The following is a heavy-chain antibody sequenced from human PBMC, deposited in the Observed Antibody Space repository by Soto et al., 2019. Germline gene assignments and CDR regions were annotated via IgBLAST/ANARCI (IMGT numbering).Heavy chain of an antibody. V-gene: IGHV3-30*18. CDR1: GFAFRSYG. CDR3: AKGGATAAVLDY. CDR2: ISYDKNTI. Sequence: QIQLVESGGGVVQPGRSLRLSCAASGFAFRSYGMHWVRRVPGRGLDWLSVISYDKNTIHYAGSVRGRFTISRDNSKNTVYLDIKSLRPEDTAIYYCAKGGATAAVLDYWGQGTLVTVSP. D-gene: IGHD3-10*02. J-gene: IGHJ4*02.